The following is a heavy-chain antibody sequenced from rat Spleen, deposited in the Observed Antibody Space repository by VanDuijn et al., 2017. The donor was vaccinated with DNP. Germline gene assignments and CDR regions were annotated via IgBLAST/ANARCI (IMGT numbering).Heavy chain of an antibody. CDR2: IRYSGST. D-gene: IGHD1-1*01. CDR1: GYSITSSY. J-gene: IGHJ4*01. V-gene: IGHV3-1*01. Sequence: EVQLQESGPGLVKPSQSLSLTCSVTGYSITSSYRWNWIRKFPGNQMEWIGHIRYSGSTSYNPSLKSRISITRDTSKNQFFLQLNSVTTEDTATYYCAKDLQWYAMDAWGQGTSVSVSS. CDR3: AKDLQWYAMDA.